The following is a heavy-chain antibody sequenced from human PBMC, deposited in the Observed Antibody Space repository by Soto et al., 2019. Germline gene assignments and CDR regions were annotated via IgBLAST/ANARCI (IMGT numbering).Heavy chain of an antibody. D-gene: IGHD3-10*01. CDR2: ISAYNGNT. V-gene: IGHV1-18*01. CDR1: GYTFTSYG. Sequence: GASVKVSCKASGYTFTSYGISCVRQAPRQGLEWMGWISAYNGNTNYAQKLQGRVTMTTDTSTSTAYMELRSLRSDDTAVYYCALVLLWFGELTPPQEHYYGMDVWGQGTTVTVSS. J-gene: IGHJ6*02. CDR3: ALVLLWFGELTPPQEHYYGMDV.